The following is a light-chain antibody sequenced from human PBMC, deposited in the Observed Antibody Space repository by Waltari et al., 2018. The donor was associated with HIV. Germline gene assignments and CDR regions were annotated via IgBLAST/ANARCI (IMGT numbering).Light chain of an antibody. CDR2: GTS. CDR1: QGLSKS. Sequence: DIQMTQSPSSLSASVGDRVTITCRASQGLSKSLAWYQQKPGRAPKVLLHGTSSLGSGVPSRFSGSGSVTDYTLTISSLQPEDFATYYCQQYYSTPWTFGQGTKVEIK. V-gene: IGKV1-NL1*01. J-gene: IGKJ1*01. CDR3: QQYYSTPWT.